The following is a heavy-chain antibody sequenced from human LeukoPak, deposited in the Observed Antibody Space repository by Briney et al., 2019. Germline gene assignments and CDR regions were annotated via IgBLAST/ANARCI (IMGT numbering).Heavy chain of an antibody. CDR2: ISSSGSTI. D-gene: IGHD3-10*01. V-gene: IGHV3-11*01. CDR3: ARDRYGSGSYYNWYFDL. Sequence: RGSLRLSCAASGFTFSDYYMSWIRQAPGKGLEWVSYISSSGSTIYQAGSVKGRFTISRDNAKNSLYLQMNSLRAEDTAVYYCARDRYGSGSYYNWYFDLWGRGTLVTVSS. CDR1: GFTFSDYY. J-gene: IGHJ2*01.